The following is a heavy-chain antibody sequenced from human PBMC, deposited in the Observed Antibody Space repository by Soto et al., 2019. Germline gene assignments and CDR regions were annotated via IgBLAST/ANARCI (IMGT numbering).Heavy chain of an antibody. J-gene: IGHJ5*02. V-gene: IGHV3-23*01. D-gene: IGHD6-6*01. Sequence: PGGSLRLSCAASGFTFSSFAMGWVRQAPGRGLEWVSVISGSGVGTYYADSVKGRFTISRDNSKNTLYLQMNSLRAEDTAVYYCAKGSSSSSCDCFDPWGQGTLVTVSS. CDR3: AKGSSSSSCDCFDP. CDR2: ISGSGVGT. CDR1: GFTFSSFA.